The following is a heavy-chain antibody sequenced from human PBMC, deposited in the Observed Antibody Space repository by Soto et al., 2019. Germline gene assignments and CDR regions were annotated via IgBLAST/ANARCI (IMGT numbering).Heavy chain of an antibody. D-gene: IGHD3-9*01. J-gene: IGHJ3*02. CDR3: ARDKGDILTGYNDAFDI. CDR1: GYTFTGYY. Sequence: ASVKVSCKASGYTFTGYYMHWVRQAPGQRLEWMGWINPNSGGTNYAQKFQGWVTMTRDTSISTAYMELSRLRSDDTAVYYCARDKGDILTGYNDAFDIWGQGTMVTVSS. V-gene: IGHV1-2*04. CDR2: INPNSGGT.